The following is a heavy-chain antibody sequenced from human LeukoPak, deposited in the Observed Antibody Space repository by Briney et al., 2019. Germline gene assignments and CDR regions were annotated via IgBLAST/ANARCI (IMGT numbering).Heavy chain of an antibody. CDR3: TTAPSGYAYMNGWHLDY. Sequence: GGSLRLSCAASGFTFNYAWMSWVRQAPGKGLEWVGRIKSKTDGETTDYAATVKGRFTISRDDSKNTLYLQMNSLKTEDTALYYCTTAPSGYAYMNGWHLDYWGQGALVTVSS. D-gene: IGHD5-18*01. CDR1: GFTFNYAW. J-gene: IGHJ4*02. CDR2: IKSKTDGETT. V-gene: IGHV3-15*01.